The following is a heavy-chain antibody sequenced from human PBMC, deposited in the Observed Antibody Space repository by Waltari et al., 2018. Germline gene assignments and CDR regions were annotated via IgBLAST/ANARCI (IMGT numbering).Heavy chain of an antibody. D-gene: IGHD6-19*01. Sequence: EEQLVESGGGLAQHGESLRLSCAASGFTFSRYWMDWVRQAPGQGLVWVSRINSDGSSTTYADSVKGRFTISRDNAKNTLYVQMNRLRAEDTAVYYCARVATKTYSSPVPGRPYYYGMDVWGQGTTVTVSS. J-gene: IGHJ6*02. CDR1: GFTFSRYW. CDR2: INSDGSST. V-gene: IGHV3-74*01. CDR3: ARVATKTYSSPVPGRPYYYGMDV.